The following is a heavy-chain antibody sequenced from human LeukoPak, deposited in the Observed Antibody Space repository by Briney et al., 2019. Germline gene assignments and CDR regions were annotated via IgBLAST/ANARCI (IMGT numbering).Heavy chain of an antibody. CDR3: AHSLSSTVVTWYFDL. CDR2: IYWNDDK. V-gene: IGHV2-5*01. CDR1: GFSLSTNGVG. D-gene: IGHD4-23*01. Sequence: SGPTLVKPTQAPTLTCTFSGFSLSTNGVGVGWIRQPPGKALEWLALIYWNDDKRYSPSLKSRLTITKDTSKNQVVVTMTNVDPVDTATYYCAHSLSSTVVTWYFDLWGRGALVTVSS. J-gene: IGHJ2*01.